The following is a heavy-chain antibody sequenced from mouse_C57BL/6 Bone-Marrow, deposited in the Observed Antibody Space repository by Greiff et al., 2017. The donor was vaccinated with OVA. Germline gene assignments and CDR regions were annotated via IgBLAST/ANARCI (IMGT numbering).Heavy chain of an antibody. CDR3: ARHGVKDY. CDR1: GFTFSSYT. V-gene: IGHV5-9*01. J-gene: IGHJ2*01. CDR2: ISGGGGNT. Sequence: EVQLVESGGGLVKPGGSLKLSCAASGFTFSSYTMSWVRQTPEKRLEWVATISGGGGNTYYPDSVKGRFTISRDNAKNTLYLPMSSLRSEDTALYYCARHGVKDYWGQGTTLTVSS. D-gene: IGHD2-2*01.